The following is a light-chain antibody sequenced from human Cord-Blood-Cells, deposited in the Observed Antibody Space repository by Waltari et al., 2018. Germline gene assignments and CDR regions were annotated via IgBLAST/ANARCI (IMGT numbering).Light chain of an antibody. CDR1: SSNIGAGYD. V-gene: IGLV1-40*01. CDR3: QSYDSSLSGSV. J-gene: IGLJ3*02. CDR2: GNS. Sequence: QSVLTQPPSVSWAPGQRVTISCTGNSSNIGAGYDVPWYQQLPGTAPKLLIYGNSNRPSGVPDRFSGSKSGTSASLAITGLQAEDEADYYCQSYDSSLSGSVFGGGTKLTVL.